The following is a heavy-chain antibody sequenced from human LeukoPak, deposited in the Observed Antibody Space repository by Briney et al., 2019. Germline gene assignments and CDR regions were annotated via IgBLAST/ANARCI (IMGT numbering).Heavy chain of an antibody. D-gene: IGHD1-26*01. J-gene: IGHJ5*02. CDR1: GYTFTGYY. Sequence: ASVKVSCKASGYTFTGYYMHWVRQAPGQGLEWMAIINPSGDFRSYAQKFQGRLTVTRDMSTRTVYMELSDLRPEDTAVYYCARDYSGEWEQLTGWWFDPWGQGTLVIVSS. CDR2: INPSGDFR. V-gene: IGHV1-46*01. CDR3: ARDYSGEWEQLTGWWFDP.